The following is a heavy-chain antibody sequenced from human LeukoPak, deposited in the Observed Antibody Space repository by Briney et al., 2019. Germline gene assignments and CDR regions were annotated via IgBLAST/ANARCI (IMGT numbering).Heavy chain of an antibody. Sequence: RASVKVSCKVSGYTLTELSMHWVRQAPGKGLEWMGGFDPEDGETIYAQKFQGRVTMTEDTSTDTAYMELSSLRSEDTAVYYCATGRAEITMIVVVTPPFDYWGQGTLVTVSS. CDR3: ATGRAEITMIVVVTPPFDY. CDR2: FDPEDGET. D-gene: IGHD3-22*01. CDR1: GYTLTELS. J-gene: IGHJ4*02. V-gene: IGHV1-24*01.